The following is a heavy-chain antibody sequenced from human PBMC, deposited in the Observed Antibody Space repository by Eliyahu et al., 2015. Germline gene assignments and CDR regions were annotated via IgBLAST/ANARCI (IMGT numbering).Heavy chain of an antibody. J-gene: IGHJ5*02. CDR3: AHRREEYSSPGWFDP. CDR1: GFSLSTSGVG. Sequence: QITLKESGPTLVKPTQTLTLTCTFXGFSLSTSGVGVGWIRQPPGKALEWLALIYWDDDKRYSPSLKSRLTITKDTSKNQVVLTMTNMDPVDTATYYCAHRREEYSSPGWFDPWGQGTLVTVSS. D-gene: IGHD6-6*01. V-gene: IGHV2-5*02. CDR2: IYWDDDK.